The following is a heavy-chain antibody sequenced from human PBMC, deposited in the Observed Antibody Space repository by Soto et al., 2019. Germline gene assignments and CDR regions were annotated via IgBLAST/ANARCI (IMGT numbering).Heavy chain of an antibody. V-gene: IGHV5-51*01. D-gene: IGHD5-18*01. J-gene: IGHJ4*02. Sequence: GESLKISCEGSGYNFTTYWIGWVRQMPGKGLEWMGIIYPDDSDTRYSPSFQGQVTISADKSINTAYLQWNSLKASDTAMYCCARPDSGYSYGIDSWGQGTLVTVSS. CDR1: GYNFTTYW. CDR3: ARPDSGYSYGIDS. CDR2: IYPDDSDT.